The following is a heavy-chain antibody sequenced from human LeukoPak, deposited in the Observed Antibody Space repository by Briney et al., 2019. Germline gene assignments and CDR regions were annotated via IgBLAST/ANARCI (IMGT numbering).Heavy chain of an antibody. J-gene: IGHJ4*02. Sequence: PGGSLRLSCAASGFTFSSYAMHWVRQAPGKGLEWVAIISYDGSNKYYADSVKGRFTISRDNSKNTLYLQMNSLKPEDTAVYYCAKDLINYYDSGGPLDYWGQGTLVTVSS. D-gene: IGHD3-22*01. CDR3: AKDLINYYDSGGPLDY. V-gene: IGHV3-30*04. CDR2: ISYDGSNK. CDR1: GFTFSSYA.